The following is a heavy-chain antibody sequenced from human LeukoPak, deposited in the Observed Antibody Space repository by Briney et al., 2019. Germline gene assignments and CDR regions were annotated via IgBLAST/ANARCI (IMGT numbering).Heavy chain of an antibody. Sequence: GGSLRLSCVDSGFTFRNYWMNWVRQAPGKGLEWVANIKQDGSEKYYVDSVKGRFTISRDNAKNSLYLQMNSLRAEDTAVYYCAKSSKAEYWGQGTLVTVSS. CDR1: GFTFRNYW. CDR3: AKSSKAEY. CDR2: IKQDGSEK. V-gene: IGHV3-7*01. J-gene: IGHJ4*02.